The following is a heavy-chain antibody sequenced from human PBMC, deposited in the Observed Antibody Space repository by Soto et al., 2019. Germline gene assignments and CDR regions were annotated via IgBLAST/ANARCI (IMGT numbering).Heavy chain of an antibody. CDR1: GLIFSDYH. J-gene: IGHJ6*02. CDR2: IRRKANSYTT. V-gene: IGHV3-72*01. D-gene: IGHD6-19*01. Sequence: EVQLVESGGGLVQPGGSLRLSCAASGLIFSDYHMDWVRQAPGKGLEWVGRIRRKANSYTTEYAASVKGRFTISRDDSKHALYLQTNSLKSEDTAVYYCAMLGGWSGGSSGMDVWGQGTTVTVSS. CDR3: AMLGGWSGGSSGMDV.